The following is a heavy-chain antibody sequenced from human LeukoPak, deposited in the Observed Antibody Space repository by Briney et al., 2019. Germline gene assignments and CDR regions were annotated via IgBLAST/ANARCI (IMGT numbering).Heavy chain of an antibody. Sequence: SETLSLACTVSGGSISSYYWSWIRQPPGKGLEWIGYIYYSGSTNYNPSLKSRVTISVDTSKNQFSLKLSSVTAADTAVYYCARRVTGTTLDFDYWGQGTLVTVSS. CDR3: ARRVTGTTLDFDY. V-gene: IGHV4-59*01. CDR2: IYYSGST. CDR1: GGSISSYY. D-gene: IGHD1-7*01. J-gene: IGHJ4*02.